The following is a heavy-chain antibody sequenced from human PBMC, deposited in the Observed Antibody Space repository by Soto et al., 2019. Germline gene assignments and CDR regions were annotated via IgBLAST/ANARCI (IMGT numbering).Heavy chain of an antibody. CDR2: IQSDGSDQ. D-gene: IGHD2-15*01. CDR3: AGDGGMDCCTPVRC. J-gene: IGHJ4*02. V-gene: IGHV3-30*16. Sequence: GRSPRLSPADSGFTFSSSALHRPRPAPGKELERVADIQSDGSDQYYADAAKDRFTISRANHQNTLYLHLNSLRPEDTAVYHCAGDGGMDCCTPVRCWGQGTLVTVAS. CDR1: GFTFSSSA.